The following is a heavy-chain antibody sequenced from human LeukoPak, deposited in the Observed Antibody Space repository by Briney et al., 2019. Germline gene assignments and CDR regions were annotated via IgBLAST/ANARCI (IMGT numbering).Heavy chain of an antibody. D-gene: IGHD2-15*01. CDR3: AREGCSGGSCYLPKY. Sequence: PGGSLRLSCAASGFTFSSYALSWVRQAPGKGLEWVSAISGSGGSTYYADSVKGRFTISRDNAKNSVYLEMNSLRAEDTAVYYCAREGCSGGSCYLPKYWGQGTLVTVSS. CDR1: GFTFSSYA. V-gene: IGHV3-23*01. J-gene: IGHJ4*02. CDR2: ISGSGGST.